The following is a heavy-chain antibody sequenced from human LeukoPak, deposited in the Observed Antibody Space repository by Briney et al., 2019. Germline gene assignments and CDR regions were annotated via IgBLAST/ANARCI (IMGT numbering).Heavy chain of an antibody. J-gene: IGHJ4*02. Sequence: PGGSLRLSCAASGFTFSSYAMHWVRQAPGKGLEWVAVISYDGSNKYYADSVKGRFTISRDNSKNTLYLQMNSLRAEDTAVYYCAREGYYYDSSGYYYFGYWGQGTLVTVSS. CDR3: AREGYYYDSSGYYYFGY. D-gene: IGHD3-22*01. CDR2: ISYDGSNK. CDR1: GFTFSSYA. V-gene: IGHV3-30-3*01.